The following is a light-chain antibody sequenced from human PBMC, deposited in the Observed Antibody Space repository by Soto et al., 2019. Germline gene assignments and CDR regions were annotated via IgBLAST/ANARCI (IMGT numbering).Light chain of an antibody. CDR3: QSYNDWPFT. J-gene: IGKJ2*01. V-gene: IGKV3-15*01. CDR1: ESLSTF. Sequence: EIVMTQSPATLSVSPGERVTLSCRASESLSTFLAWYQQKPGQAPRLLIYGASTKATGIPTRFSGCGSATDFTLTISSLQSEDFAVYYCQSYNDWPFTFGQGTKVDIK. CDR2: GAS.